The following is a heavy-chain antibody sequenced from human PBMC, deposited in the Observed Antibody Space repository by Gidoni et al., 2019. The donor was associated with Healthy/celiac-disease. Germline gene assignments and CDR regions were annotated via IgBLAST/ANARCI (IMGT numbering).Heavy chain of an antibody. J-gene: IGHJ4*02. CDR2: ISYDGSNK. CDR1: GFTFSSYA. V-gene: IGHV3-30-3*01. Sequence: QVQLVESGGGVVQPGRSLRLSCAASGFTFSSYAMPGVRQAPGKGLEWVAFISYDGSNKYYADSVKGRFTISRDNSKNTLYLQMNSLRAEDTAVYYCARDGITGIRYFDYWGQGTLVTVSS. CDR3: ARDGITGIRYFDY. D-gene: IGHD1-20*01.